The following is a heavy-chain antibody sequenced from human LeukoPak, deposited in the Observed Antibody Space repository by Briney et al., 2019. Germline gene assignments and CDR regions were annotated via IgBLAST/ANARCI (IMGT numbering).Heavy chain of an antibody. Sequence: SQTLSLTCTVSGGSVSSGDYYWNWIRQPPGKGLEWIGYTYYSGNTYYNPSLKSRLTISVDTSKNQFSLQLTSVTAADTAVYYCARARRFAAAGTAAFDIWGQGTMVTVSS. CDR3: ARARRFAAAGTAAFDI. D-gene: IGHD6-13*01. J-gene: IGHJ3*02. CDR2: TYYSGNT. V-gene: IGHV4-30-4*08. CDR1: GGSVSSGDYY.